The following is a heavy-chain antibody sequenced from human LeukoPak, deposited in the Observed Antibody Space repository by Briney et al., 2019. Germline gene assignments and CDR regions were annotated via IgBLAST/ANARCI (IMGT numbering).Heavy chain of an antibody. J-gene: IGHJ5*02. CDR2: IYTSGST. D-gene: IGHD2-2*01. V-gene: IGHV4-61*02. CDR3: ARVRYQGFDP. CDR1: GGSISSGSYY. Sequence: SETLSLTCTVSGGSISSGSYYWSWIRQPAGKGLEWIGRIYTSGSTNYNPSLKGRVTISVDTSKNQFSLKLSSVTAADTAVYYCARVRYQGFDPWGQGTLVTVSS.